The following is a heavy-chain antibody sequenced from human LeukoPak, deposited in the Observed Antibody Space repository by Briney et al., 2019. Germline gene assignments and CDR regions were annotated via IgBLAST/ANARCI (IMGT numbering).Heavy chain of an antibody. V-gene: IGHV1-2*02. CDR1: GYTFTGYY. Sequence: GASVKVSCKASGYTFTGYYMHWVRQAPGQGLEWMGWINPNSGGTNYAQKFQGRVTMTRDTSISTAYMELSRLRSDDTAVYYCARDLTMIVVAWIRGFQHWGQGTLVTVSS. J-gene: IGHJ1*01. CDR3: ARDLTMIVVAWIRGFQH. D-gene: IGHD3-22*01. CDR2: INPNSGGT.